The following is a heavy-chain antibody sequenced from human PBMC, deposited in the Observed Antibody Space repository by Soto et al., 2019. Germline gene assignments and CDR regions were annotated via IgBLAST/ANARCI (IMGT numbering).Heavy chain of an antibody. V-gene: IGHV5-10-1*01. D-gene: IGHD6-13*01. J-gene: IGHJ5*02. CDR2: IDPVDSYA. CDR1: GFSFTNYW. CDR3: ARIESIARNWFDP. Sequence: PGESLKISCKTSGFSFTNYWITWVRQVPGKGLEWMGNIDPVDSYANYSPSFQGHVTFSVDTSISTAFLHWSSLKASDGATYFCARIESIARNWFDPWGQGTLVTVSS.